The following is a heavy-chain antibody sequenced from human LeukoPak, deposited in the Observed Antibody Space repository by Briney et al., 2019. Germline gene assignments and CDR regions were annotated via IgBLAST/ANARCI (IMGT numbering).Heavy chain of an antibody. J-gene: IGHJ4*02. V-gene: IGHV3-11*01. CDR3: ARIEMATIEDYFDY. D-gene: IGHD5-24*01. CDR2: ISSSGSTI. CDR1: GFTFSDYY. Sequence: GGSLRLSCAASGFTFSDYYMSWIRQAPGKGLEWVSYISSSGSTIYYADSVKGRFTISRDSAKNSLYLQMNSLRAEDTAVYYCARIEMATIEDYFDYWGQGTLVTVSS.